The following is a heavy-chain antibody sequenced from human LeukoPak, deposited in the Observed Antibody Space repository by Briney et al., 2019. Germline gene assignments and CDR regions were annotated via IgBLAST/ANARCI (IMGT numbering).Heavy chain of an antibody. D-gene: IGHD1-26*01. CDR2: IYPGDSDT. V-gene: IGHV5-51*01. J-gene: IGHJ3*01. CDR1: GYRFSIYW. CDR3: ARRVGANDAFDF. Sequence: GESLKISCKGSGYRFSIYWIAWVRQMPGKGLEWRGIIYPGDSDTRYSPSFQSQVTVSVDNSINTAYLQWSSLKASDTAIYYCARRVGANDAFDFWGQGTMVSVFS.